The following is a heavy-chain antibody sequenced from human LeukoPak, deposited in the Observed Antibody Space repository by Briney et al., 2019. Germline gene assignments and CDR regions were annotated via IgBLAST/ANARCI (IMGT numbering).Heavy chain of an antibody. D-gene: IGHD6-13*01. CDR1: GGSISSYY. CDR2: IDTSGST. V-gene: IGHV4-4*07. J-gene: IGHJ6*02. CDR3: ARDSGYSSTHYYYYYGMDV. Sequence: PSETLSLTCTVSGGSISSYYWSWIRQPARKGLEWIGRIDTSGSTNYNPSLKSRVTMSVDTSKNQFSLKLSSVTAADTAVYYCARDSGYSSTHYYYYYGMDVWGQGTTVTVSS.